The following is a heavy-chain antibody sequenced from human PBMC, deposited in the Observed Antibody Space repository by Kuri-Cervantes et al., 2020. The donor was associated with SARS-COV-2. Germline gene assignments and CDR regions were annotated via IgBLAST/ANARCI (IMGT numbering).Heavy chain of an antibody. Sequence: GESLKISCAASGLTFSSYGMHWVRQAPGKGLEWVAFIRYDGSNKYYADSVKGRFTISRDNSKNTLYLQMNSLRAEDTAVYYCANDGGDTVLLFDYWGQGTLVTVSS. J-gene: IGHJ4*02. CDR1: GLTFSSYG. V-gene: IGHV3-30*02. D-gene: IGHD5-18*01. CDR3: ANDGGDTVLLFDY. CDR2: IRYDGSNK.